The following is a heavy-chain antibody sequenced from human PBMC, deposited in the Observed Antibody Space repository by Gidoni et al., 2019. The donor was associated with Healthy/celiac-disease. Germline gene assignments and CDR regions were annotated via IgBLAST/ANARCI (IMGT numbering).Heavy chain of an antibody. D-gene: IGHD3-10*01. CDR3: AREGAGLGMDV. Sequence: QVQLQESGPGLVKPSQTLSLTCTVSGGSISSGSYYWSWIRQPAGKGLEWIGRIYTSGSTNYNPSLKSRVTISVDTSKNQFSLKLSSVTAADTAVYYCAREGAGLGMDVWGQGTTVTVSS. V-gene: IGHV4-61*02. CDR2: IYTSGST. J-gene: IGHJ6*02. CDR1: GGSISSGSYY.